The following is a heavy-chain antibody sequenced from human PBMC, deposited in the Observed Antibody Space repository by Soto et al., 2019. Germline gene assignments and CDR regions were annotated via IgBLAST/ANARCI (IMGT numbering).Heavy chain of an antibody. J-gene: IGHJ3*02. D-gene: IGHD3-3*02. CDR3: VRYDRINMKPYSPEGFHI. V-gene: IGHV4-39*01. CDR2: VYYGGAIFYSGNI. Sequence: PSETLSLTCTVSGDSISSSNSHWVWTRQPPGKGLEYIGSVYYGGAIFYSGNIYYNPSLKSRVTISVDTSKNQFSLRLSSVTAADTGVYYCVRYDRINMKPYSPEGFHIWGQGTMVTVSS. CDR1: GDSISSSNSH.